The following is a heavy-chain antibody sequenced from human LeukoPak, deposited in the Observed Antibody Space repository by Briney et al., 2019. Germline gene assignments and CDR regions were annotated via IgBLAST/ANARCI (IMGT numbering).Heavy chain of an antibody. V-gene: IGHV3-43*01. J-gene: IGHJ6*03. D-gene: IGHD2/OR15-2a*01. CDR2: ISWDGGST. CDR1: GFTFDDYT. Sequence: GGSLRLSCAASGFTFDDYTMHWVRQAPGKGLEWVSLISWDGGSTYYADSVKGRFTISRDNSKNSLYLQMNSLRTEDTALYYCAKSGEYNYYMDVWGKGTTVTVSS. CDR3: AKSGEYNYYMDV.